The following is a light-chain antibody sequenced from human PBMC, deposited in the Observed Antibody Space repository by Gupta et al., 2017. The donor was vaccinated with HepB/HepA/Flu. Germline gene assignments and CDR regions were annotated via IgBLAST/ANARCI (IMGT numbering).Light chain of an antibody. CDR2: DVS. CDR3: SSYAGSNNYV. CDR1: SSDVGGYNY. J-gene: IGLJ1*01. V-gene: IGLV2-8*01. Sequence: QSALTQPPSASGSPGQSVTISCTGTSSDVGGYNYVSWYQQHPGKAPKLMIYDVSKRPAGVPDRFSGSKSGNTASLSVSGRQDEEEADYYCSSYAGSNNYVFGSGTKVTVV.